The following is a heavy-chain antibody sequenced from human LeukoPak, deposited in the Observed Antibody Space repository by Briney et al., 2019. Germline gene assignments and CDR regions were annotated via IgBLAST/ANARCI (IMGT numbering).Heavy chain of an antibody. CDR2: IYYSGST. CDR1: GGSISSGGYY. V-gene: IGHV4-31*03. CDR3: ARAQSGYYADY. J-gene: IGHJ4*02. Sequence: PSQTLSLTCTVSGGSISSGGYYWSWLRQHPGKGLEWIGYIYYSGSTYYNPSLKSRVTISVDTSKNQFSLKLSSVTAADTAVYYCARAQSGYYADYWGQGTLVTVSS. D-gene: IGHD3-3*01.